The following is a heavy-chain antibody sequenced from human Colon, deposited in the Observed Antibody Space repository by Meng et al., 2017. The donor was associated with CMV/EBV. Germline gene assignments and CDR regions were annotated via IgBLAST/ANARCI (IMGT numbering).Heavy chain of an antibody. Sequence: GESLKISCAASGLTLSNYVIHWIRQAPGGGLDYVSPIGNDGVRKHYADSVKDRLTISRDDSTNMVYLHMGSLTTEDMAVYYCAREAGSSGRAGYFDYWGQGTMVTVSS. CDR2: IGNDGVRK. V-gene: IGHV3-64*02. D-gene: IGHD6-19*01. CDR3: AREAGSSGRAGYFDY. J-gene: IGHJ4*02. CDR1: GLTLSNYV.